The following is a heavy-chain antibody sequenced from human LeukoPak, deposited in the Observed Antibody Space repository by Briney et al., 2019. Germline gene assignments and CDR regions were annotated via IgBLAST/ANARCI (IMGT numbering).Heavy chain of an antibody. CDR1: GFTFSTFA. D-gene: IGHD5-24*01. J-gene: IGHJ3*02. CDR2: TSGSGGST. CDR3: AKGRGYNYWDGFDI. Sequence: PGGSLRLSCAASGFTFSTFAMIWVRQPPGKGLEWVSVTSGSGGSTYYGDSVKGRFTISRDNSKNTLYMQMNSLRAEDTAVYYCAKGRGYNYWDGFDIWGQGTMVTVSS. V-gene: IGHV3-23*01.